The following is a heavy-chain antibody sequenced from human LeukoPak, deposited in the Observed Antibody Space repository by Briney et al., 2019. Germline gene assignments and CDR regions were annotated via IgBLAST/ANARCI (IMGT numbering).Heavy chain of an antibody. J-gene: IGHJ4*02. CDR1: GYTFNSYG. CDR3: ARGTDAYYYDSSDIDY. V-gene: IGHV1-18*01. CDR2: ISPYRGDT. Sequence: ASVKVSCKASGYTFNSYGISWVRQAPGQGLEWMGWISPYRGDTEYAQKIQGRVTMTRDTSTSTVYMELSSLRSEDTAVYYCARGTDAYYYDSSDIDYWGQGTLVTVSS. D-gene: IGHD3-22*01.